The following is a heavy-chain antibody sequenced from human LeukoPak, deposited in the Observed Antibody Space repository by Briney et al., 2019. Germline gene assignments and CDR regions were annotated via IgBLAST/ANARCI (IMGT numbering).Heavy chain of an antibody. CDR3: ARHPYGVLDY. J-gene: IGHJ4*02. D-gene: IGHD4-17*01. Sequence: RASVKVSCKASGYTFTRYGISWMRQAPGQGLEWMGWISAYNGNTNYAQNLQGRVTMTTDTSTSTAYMELSSLRAEDTAVYYCARHPYGVLDYWGQGTLVTVSS. CDR1: GYTFTRYG. CDR2: ISAYNGNT. V-gene: IGHV1-18*01.